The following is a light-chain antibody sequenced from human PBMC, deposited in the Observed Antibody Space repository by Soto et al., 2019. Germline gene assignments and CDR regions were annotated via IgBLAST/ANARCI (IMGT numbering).Light chain of an antibody. CDR3: QQYDNSPLT. CDR2: TAS. Sequence: EIVLTQSPGTLSLSPGEGATLSCRASQSLSRNYLAWYQHKPGQAPRLLIYTASNRATGVPPRFSGSGSGTDFTLTISRLEPEDFALYYCQQYDNSPLTFDQGTEVEI. CDR1: QSLSRNY. V-gene: IGKV3-20*01. J-gene: IGKJ1*01.